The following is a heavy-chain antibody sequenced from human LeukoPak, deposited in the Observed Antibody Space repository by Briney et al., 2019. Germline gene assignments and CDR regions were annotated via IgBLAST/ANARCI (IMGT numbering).Heavy chain of an antibody. CDR3: ARDCYSSGWYGRVY. CDR1: GFTFSSYA. D-gene: IGHD6-19*01. CDR2: ISYDGSNK. J-gene: IGHJ4*02. V-gene: IGHV3-30-3*01. Sequence: PGGSLRLSCAASGFTFSSYAMHWVRQAPGKGLEWVAVISYDGSNKYYADSVKGRFTISRDNSKNTLYLQMNSLRAEDTAVYYCARDCYSSGWYGRVYWGQGTLVTVSS.